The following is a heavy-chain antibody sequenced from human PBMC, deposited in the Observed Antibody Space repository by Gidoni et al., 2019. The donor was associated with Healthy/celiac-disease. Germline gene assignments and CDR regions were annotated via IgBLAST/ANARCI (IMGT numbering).Heavy chain of an antibody. CDR3: GAVPNGYYGMDV. D-gene: IGHD6-19*01. V-gene: IGHV4-4*02. J-gene: IGHJ6*02. CDR2: IYHGGST. Sequence: QVQLQASGPGLVTPSGTLSLPCPVSGRSISRSNWWSWVRQPPGKGLEWIGEIYHGGSTNYNPSLKSRVTISVDKSKNQFSLKLSSVTAADTAVYYCGAVPNGYYGMDVWGQGTTVTVSS. CDR1: GRSISRSNW.